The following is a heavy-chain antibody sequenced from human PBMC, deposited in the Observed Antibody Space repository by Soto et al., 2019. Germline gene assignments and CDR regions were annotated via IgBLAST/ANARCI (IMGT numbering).Heavy chain of an antibody. D-gene: IGHD5-12*01. J-gene: IGHJ4*02. CDR1: GFTFNIFG. V-gene: IGHV3-30*18. CDR2: ISNDGTNK. Sequence: GGSLRLSCAASGFTFNIFGIHFCRHSPFKGLEWVALISNDGTNKYYADSVRGRFTISRDSSKNTVFLQMDSLRADDTAVYYCAKGSTRWLESLLHYWGQGTLVTVSS. CDR3: AKGSTRWLESLLHY.